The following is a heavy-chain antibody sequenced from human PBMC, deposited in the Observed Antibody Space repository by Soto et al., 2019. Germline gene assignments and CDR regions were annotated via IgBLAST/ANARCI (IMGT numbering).Heavy chain of an antibody. CDR3: AYLHVGRLVPYDAFDI. CDR1: GFTFSSYA. CDR2: ISGNGGST. J-gene: IGHJ3*02. D-gene: IGHD6-19*01. Sequence: PGGSLRLSCAASGFTFSSYAMSWVRQAPGKGLEWVSAISGNGGSTDYADSVKGRFTISRDNAKNTLYLQMNSLRAEDTALYYCAYLHVGRLVPYDAFDIWGQGTMVTVSS. V-gene: IGHV3-23*01.